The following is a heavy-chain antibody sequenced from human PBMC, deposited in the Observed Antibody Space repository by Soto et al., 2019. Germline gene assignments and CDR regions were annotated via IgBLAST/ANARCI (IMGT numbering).Heavy chain of an antibody. D-gene: IGHD2-2*01. V-gene: IGHV3-30*18. CDR3: AKVVLPGY. CDR1: GFTFSSYG. Sequence: PGGSLRLSCAASGFTFSSYGMHWVRQAPGKGLEWVAVISYDGSNKYYADSVKGRFTISRDNSKNTLYLQMNSLRAEDTAVYYCAKVVLPGYWGQGTLVTVSS. CDR2: ISYDGSNK. J-gene: IGHJ4*02.